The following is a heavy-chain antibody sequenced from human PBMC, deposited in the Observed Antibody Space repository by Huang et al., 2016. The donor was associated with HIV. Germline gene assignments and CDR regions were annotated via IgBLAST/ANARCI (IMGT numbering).Heavy chain of an antibody. CDR2: IYTSGTT. J-gene: IGHJ2*01. V-gene: IGHV4-61*09. CDR3: GRDASDQPHGHYGSFD. CDR1: GGSVSSGSLY. D-gene: IGHD4-17*01. Sequence: QVQLQESGPRLMKPSETLSLTWLVSGGSVSSGSLYWSWIRQSAGKGLEWLGQIYTSGTTKKSPFCESRVTISRDRSKKQLSLTMTSVTAVDTAIYYCGRDASDQPHGHYGSFD.